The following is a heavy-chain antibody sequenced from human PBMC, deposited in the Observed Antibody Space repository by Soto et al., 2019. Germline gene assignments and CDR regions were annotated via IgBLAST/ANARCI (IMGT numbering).Heavy chain of an antibody. CDR1: GFSLNTGGVG. CDR2: IYWDDDK. CDR3: ARRRGGFGGGWTTPYFDY. Sequence: QITLKESGPTLVKPTQTLTLTCSFSGFSLNTGGVGVGWIRQPPGKALEWLAVIYWDDDKSRSPSLRDRLTITRGASEDQVVLTVTNMDPVDTATYYRARRRGGFGGGWTTPYFDYWGQGTLVTVSS. V-gene: IGHV2-5*02. D-gene: IGHD6-19*01. J-gene: IGHJ4*02.